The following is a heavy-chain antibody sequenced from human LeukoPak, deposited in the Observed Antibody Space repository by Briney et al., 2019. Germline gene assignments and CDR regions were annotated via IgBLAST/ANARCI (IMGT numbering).Heavy chain of an antibody. CDR3: AKGVRLVPAATHFDY. Sequence: GGSLRLSCAASGFTFSSYAMHWVRQAPGKGLEWVAVISYDGSNKYYADSVKGRFTISRDNSKNTLYLQMNSLRAEDTAVYYCAKGVRLVPAATHFDYWGQGTLVTVSS. CDR1: GFTFSSYA. J-gene: IGHJ4*02. D-gene: IGHD2-2*01. CDR2: ISYDGSNK. V-gene: IGHV3-30-3*01.